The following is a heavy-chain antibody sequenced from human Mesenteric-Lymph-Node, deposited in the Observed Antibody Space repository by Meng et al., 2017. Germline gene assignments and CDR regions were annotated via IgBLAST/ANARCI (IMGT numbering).Heavy chain of an antibody. J-gene: IGHJ4*02. CDR2: INSDESST. Sequence: GESLKISCAASEFTFRSDWMHWVRQAPGKGLLWVSLINSDESSTNYADSVKGRFTISRDNSKNTLYLQMNSLRAEDTAVYYCARDLWFGESSPDYWGQGTLVTVSS. D-gene: IGHD3-10*01. V-gene: IGHV3-74*01. CDR1: EFTFRSDW. CDR3: ARDLWFGESSPDY.